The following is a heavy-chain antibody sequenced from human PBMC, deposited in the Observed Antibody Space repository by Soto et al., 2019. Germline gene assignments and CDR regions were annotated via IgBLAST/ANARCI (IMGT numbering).Heavy chain of an antibody. V-gene: IGHV4-39*01. CDR3: ARLPFVRGLPA. D-gene: IGHD3-10*02. J-gene: IGHJ5*02. Sequence: QLHLQESGPGRVKPSETLSLMCSVSGGSISTSGNYWGWVRQAPEKGLEWIGSIYYGGTTNYNPSLKRRVTISVDTSKNQFSLKLTSVTAADTAVYYCARLPFVRGLPAWGQGTLVTVSS. CDR2: IYYGGTT. CDR1: GGSISTSGNY.